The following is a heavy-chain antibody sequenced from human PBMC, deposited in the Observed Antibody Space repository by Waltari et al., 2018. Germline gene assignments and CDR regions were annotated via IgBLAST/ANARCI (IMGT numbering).Heavy chain of an antibody. V-gene: IGHV4-59*01. J-gene: IGHJ3*02. CDR2: IYYSGST. D-gene: IGHD7-27*01. CDR3: ARDNWGLNAFDI. CDR1: GGSITSYY. Sequence: QVQLQESGPGLVKPSETLSLTCPVSGGSITSYYWTWTRQPPGKGLEWIGYIYYSGSTNYNPSLKSRVTISVDTSKNQFSLKLSSVTAADTAVYYCARDNWGLNAFDIWGQGTMVTVSS.